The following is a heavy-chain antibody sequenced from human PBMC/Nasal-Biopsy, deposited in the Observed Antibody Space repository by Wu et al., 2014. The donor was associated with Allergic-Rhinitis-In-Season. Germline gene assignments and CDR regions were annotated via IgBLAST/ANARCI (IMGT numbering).Heavy chain of an antibody. Sequence: TLSLTCTVSGVSISSSFWSWIRQPAGKGLEWIGHIHESGRTYYNPSLKSRVTISVDASKSQFSLNLRSVTAADTAVYYCARDLFYRGAYYLDSWGQGRLVIVSS. J-gene: IGHJ4*02. D-gene: IGHD1-26*01. CDR3: ARDLFYRGAYYLDS. V-gene: IGHV4-4*07. CDR1: GVSISSSF. CDR2: IHESGRT.